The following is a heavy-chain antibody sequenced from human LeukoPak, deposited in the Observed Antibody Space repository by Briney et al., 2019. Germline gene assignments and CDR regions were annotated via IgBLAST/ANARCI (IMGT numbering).Heavy chain of an antibody. V-gene: IGHV1-18*01. CDR1: GYTFTSYG. J-gene: IGHJ5*02. D-gene: IGHD3-10*01. Sequence: ASVKVSCKASGYTFTSYGISWVRQAPGQGLEWMGWISAYNGNTNYAQKLQGRVTMTTGTSTSTAYMELRSLRSDDTAVYYCARDLPRITMVRGVIADWFDPWGQGTLVTVSS. CDR3: ARDLPRITMVRGVIADWFDP. CDR2: ISAYNGNT.